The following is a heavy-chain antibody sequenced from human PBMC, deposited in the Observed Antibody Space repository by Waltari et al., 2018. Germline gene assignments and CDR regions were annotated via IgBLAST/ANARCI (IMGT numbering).Heavy chain of an antibody. CDR3: ARRRVPAAMYAFDY. D-gene: IGHD2-2*01. V-gene: IGHV3-48*01. Sequence: EVQLVESGGGLVQPGGSLRLSCAASGFTFSSYSMNWVRQAPGKGLEGVSYISSSSSTIYYADSVKGRFTISRDNAKNSLYLQMNSLRAEDTAVYYCARRRVPAAMYAFDYWGQGTLVTVSS. J-gene: IGHJ4*02. CDR2: ISSSSSTI. CDR1: GFTFSSYS.